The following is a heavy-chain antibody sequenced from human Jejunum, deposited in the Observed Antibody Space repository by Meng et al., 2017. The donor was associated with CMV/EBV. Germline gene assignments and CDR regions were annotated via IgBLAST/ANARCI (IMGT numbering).Heavy chain of an antibody. D-gene: IGHD6-19*01. Sequence: KGSGYSFTTSWIGWVRQMPGKGLEWMGIIYPGDSDTKYSPSFQGQVTISADKSISTAYLQWNSLRASDTAMYYCARITSSGWGGWFDPWGQGTLVTVSS. V-gene: IGHV5-51*01. CDR2: IYPGDSDT. J-gene: IGHJ5*02. CDR3: ARITSSGWGGWFDP. CDR1: GYSFTTSW.